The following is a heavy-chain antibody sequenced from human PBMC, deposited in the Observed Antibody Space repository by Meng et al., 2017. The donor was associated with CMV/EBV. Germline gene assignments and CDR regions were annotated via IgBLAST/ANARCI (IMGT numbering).Heavy chain of an antibody. CDR2: IYYSGST. V-gene: IGHV4-31*03. J-gene: IGHJ4*02. D-gene: IGHD2-2*01. CDR3: ARGDIVVVPAASYFDY. Sequence: SETLSLTCTVSGGSISSGGYYWSWIRQHPGKGLEWIGYIYYSGSTYYNPSLKRRVTISVDTSKNQFSLKLSSVTAADTAVYYCARGDIVVVPAASYFDYWGQGTLVTVSS. CDR1: GGSISSGGYY.